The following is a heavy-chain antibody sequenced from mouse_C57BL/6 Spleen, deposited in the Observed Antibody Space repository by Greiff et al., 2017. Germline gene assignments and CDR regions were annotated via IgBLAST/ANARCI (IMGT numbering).Heavy chain of an antibody. CDR1: GFTFSDYY. CDR3: ARDDSSGLAWFAY. D-gene: IGHD3-2*02. J-gene: IGHJ3*01. CDR2: INYDGSST. Sequence: EVHLVESEGGLVQPGSSMKLSCTASGFTFSDYYMAWVRQVPEKGLEWVANINYDGSSTYYLDSLKSRFIISRDNAKNILYLQMSSLKSEDTATYYCARDDSSGLAWFAYWGQGTLVTVSA. V-gene: IGHV5-16*01.